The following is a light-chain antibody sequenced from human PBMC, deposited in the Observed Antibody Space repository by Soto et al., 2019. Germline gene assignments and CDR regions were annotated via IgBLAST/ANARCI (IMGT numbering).Light chain of an antibody. CDR2: GAS. CDR3: HHYNTWPWT. J-gene: IGKJ1*01. CDR1: QSVNSN. V-gene: IGKV3-15*01. Sequence: ETVMTQSPAILSVSPGERATLSCRASQSVNSNLAWYQQKLGQAPRVLIYGASTRATGIPARFSGSGSETEFILTINSLQSEDFAIYYCHHYNTWPWTFGQGTKVEI.